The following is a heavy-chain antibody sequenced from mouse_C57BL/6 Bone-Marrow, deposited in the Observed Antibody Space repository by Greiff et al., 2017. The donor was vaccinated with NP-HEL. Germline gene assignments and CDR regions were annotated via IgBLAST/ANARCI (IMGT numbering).Heavy chain of an antibody. CDR2: INSDGGST. V-gene: IGHV5-2*01. D-gene: IGHD2-2*01. J-gene: IGHJ4*01. CDR1: EYEFPSHD. CDR3: ASMVTRGVYYYAMDY. Sequence: EVKLMESGGGLVQPGESLKLSCESNEYEFPSHDMSWVRKTPEKRLELVAAINSDGGSTYYPATMERRFIISRDNTKKTLYLQMSSLRSEDTALYYCASMVTRGVYYYAMDYWGQGTSVTVSS.